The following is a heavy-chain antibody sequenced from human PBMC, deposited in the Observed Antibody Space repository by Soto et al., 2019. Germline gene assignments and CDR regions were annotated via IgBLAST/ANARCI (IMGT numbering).Heavy chain of an antibody. CDR2: INHSGST. V-gene: IGHV4-34*01. D-gene: IGHD1-26*01. J-gene: IGHJ4*02. Sequence: QVQLQQWGAGLLKPSETLSLTCAVYGGSFSGYYWSWIRQPPWKGLEWIGEINHSGSTNYNPSLKSRVTISVDTSKNQFSLKLSSVTAADTAVYYCAKIDSGQLTDLDYWGQGTLVTVSS. CDR1: GGSFSGYY. CDR3: AKIDSGQLTDLDY.